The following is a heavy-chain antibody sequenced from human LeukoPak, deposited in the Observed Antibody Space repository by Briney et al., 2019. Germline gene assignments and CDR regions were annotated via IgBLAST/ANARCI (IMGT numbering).Heavy chain of an antibody. Sequence: GGSLRLSYAASRIIFSNYWMHWVRQAPGKGLVWVSRINRDGSSTSYADSVKGRFTISRDNAKNTLYLQMNSLRAEDTAVYYCARVDYGGFDYWGQGTLVTFSS. V-gene: IGHV3-74*01. CDR2: INRDGSST. D-gene: IGHD4-23*01. CDR3: ARVDYGGFDY. J-gene: IGHJ4*02. CDR1: RIIFSNYW.